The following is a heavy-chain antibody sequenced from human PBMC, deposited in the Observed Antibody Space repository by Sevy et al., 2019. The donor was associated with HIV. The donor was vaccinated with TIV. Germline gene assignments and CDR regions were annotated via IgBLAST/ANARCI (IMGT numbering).Heavy chain of an antibody. D-gene: IGHD1-7*01. CDR1: GFTFSNYW. J-gene: IGHJ4*02. CDR3: AREQITGAKPYYVDS. V-gene: IGHV3-7*01. CDR2: INQDGSEK. Sequence: GGSLRLSCAASGFTFSNYWMSWVRQAPGKGLECVANINQDGSEKYYLDSVKGRFIVSRDNAKNSLYLQMNSLRAEDSAVYYWAREQITGAKPYYVDSWGQGTLVTVSS.